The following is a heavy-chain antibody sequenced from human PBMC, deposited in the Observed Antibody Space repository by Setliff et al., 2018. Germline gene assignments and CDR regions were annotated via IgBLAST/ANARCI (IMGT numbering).Heavy chain of an antibody. Sequence: GGSLRLSCAASGFTFSAYAMHWVRQAPGKGLEYVSAITANGVDAYYADSVKGRFTISRDNSKNTLYLQMGSLRAEDMAVYYCARRTAMAGTQRLYFDYWGQGTLVTVSS. CDR3: ARRTAMAGTQRLYFDY. CDR2: ITANGVDA. V-gene: IGHV3-64*02. D-gene: IGHD6-19*01. J-gene: IGHJ4*02. CDR1: GFTFSAYA.